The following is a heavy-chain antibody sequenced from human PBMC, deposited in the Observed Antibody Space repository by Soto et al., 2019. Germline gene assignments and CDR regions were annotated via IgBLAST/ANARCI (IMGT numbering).Heavy chain of an antibody. D-gene: IGHD2-2*01. CDR2: INPSGGTT. CDR1: GYIFTSYY. J-gene: IGHJ4*02. V-gene: IGHV1-46*01. CDR3: ARGPATAPDAY. Sequence: QVQLAQSGTEVKKPGVSVKVSCKTSGYIFTSYYIHWVRQAPGQGLEWMGIINPSGGTTTYAQKCQGSDTMTRDTSTSTVYMELRSLRSEDTAVYYCARGPATAPDAYWGLGTLVTVSS.